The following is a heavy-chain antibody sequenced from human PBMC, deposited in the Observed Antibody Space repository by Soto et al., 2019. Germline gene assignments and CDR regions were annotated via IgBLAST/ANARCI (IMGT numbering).Heavy chain of an antibody. CDR3: AVDNSRNSDGWWFDP. CDR2: INPSGTLT. J-gene: IGHJ5*02. D-gene: IGHD4-4*01. Sequence: QVHLVQSGAEVKKPGASVMVSCKASGYSFTSHYMHWVRQAPGQGLEWMGVINPSGTLTSYAQKLQGRVTMTRDTSTNTLYMDLSSLRSEDTAVYYCAVDNSRNSDGWWFDPCGQGTLGTVSS. CDR1: GYSFTSHY. V-gene: IGHV1-46*01.